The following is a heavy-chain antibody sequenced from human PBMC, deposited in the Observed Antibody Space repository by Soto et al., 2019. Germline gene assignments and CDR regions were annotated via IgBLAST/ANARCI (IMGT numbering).Heavy chain of an antibody. V-gene: IGHV4-34*01. D-gene: IGHD6-6*01. CDR1: GGSFSDYF. J-gene: IGHJ6*02. CDR3: AGREFASSSFHYYYYAVDV. Sequence: LSLTWAVYGGSFSDYFWTWIRQPPGKGLEWIGEINHSGSTNFNPSLKSRVAISADTSRNQFSLRVTSVTTADTAVYYCAGREFASSSFHYYYYAVDVWGQGTTVTVSS. CDR2: INHSGST.